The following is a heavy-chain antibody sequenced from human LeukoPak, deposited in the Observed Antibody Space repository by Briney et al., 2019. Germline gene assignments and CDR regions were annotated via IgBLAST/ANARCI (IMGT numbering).Heavy chain of an antibody. CDR1: GFTFSSYG. CDR3: AREAGITIFFYYYYGMDV. D-gene: IGHD3-9*01. Sequence: GGSLRLSCAASGFTFSSYGMHWVRQAPGKGLEWVAVIWYDGSNKYYADSARGRFTISRDNSKNTLYLQMNSLRAEDTAVYYCAREAGITIFFYYYYGMDVWGKGTTVTVSS. V-gene: IGHV3-33*01. J-gene: IGHJ6*04. CDR2: IWYDGSNK.